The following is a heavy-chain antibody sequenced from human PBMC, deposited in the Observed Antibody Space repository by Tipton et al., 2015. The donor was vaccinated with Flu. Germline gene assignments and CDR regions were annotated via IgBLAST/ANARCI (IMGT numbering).Heavy chain of an antibody. Sequence: SLRLSCAVSGGSISSSEWWSWVRQPPGKGLEWVGEISHSGRTNYNPSLKSRVSISADKSKNQFSLNLTSVTAADTAVYYCASVTTTVTATFDNWGQGTLVTVSS. J-gene: IGHJ4*02. D-gene: IGHD4-17*01. CDR3: ASVTTTVTATFDN. CDR1: GGSISSSEW. CDR2: ISHSGRT. V-gene: IGHV4-4*02.